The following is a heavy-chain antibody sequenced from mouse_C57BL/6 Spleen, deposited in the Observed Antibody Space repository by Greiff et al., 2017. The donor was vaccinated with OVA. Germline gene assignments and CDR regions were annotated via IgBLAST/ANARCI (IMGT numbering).Heavy chain of an antibody. D-gene: IGHD1-1*01. J-gene: IGHJ4*01. Sequence: EVKVVESVAELVRPGASVKLSCTASGFTITNTYMHWVKQRPEQGLEWIGRIDPANGNTNYAPKFQGKATITADTSSNTAYLQLSSLTSEDTAIYYCARGDGSPHMDYWGQGTSVTVSS. CDR3: ARGDGSPHMDY. CDR2: IDPANGNT. CDR1: GFTITNTY. V-gene: IGHV14-3*01.